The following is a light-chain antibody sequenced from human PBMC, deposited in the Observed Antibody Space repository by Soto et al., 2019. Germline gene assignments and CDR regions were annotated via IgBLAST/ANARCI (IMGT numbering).Light chain of an antibody. Sequence: MMMTKSPATLSVSPGERVTLSCRTSHSVNSHVAWYQQKPGQAPRLLLYGASTRATGIPVRFSGSGFGTEFTLTISSLQSEDFAVYYCQQYKNWPRFGQGTRLEIK. CDR2: GAS. CDR3: QQYKNWPR. V-gene: IGKV3-15*01. J-gene: IGKJ5*01. CDR1: HSVNSH.